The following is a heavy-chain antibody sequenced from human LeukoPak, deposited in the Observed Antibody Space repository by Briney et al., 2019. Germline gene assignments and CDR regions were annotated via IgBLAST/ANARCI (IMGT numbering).Heavy chain of an antibody. V-gene: IGHV3-21*01. CDR1: GFTFSRYS. CDR3: ARLTFGGVIGFDY. D-gene: IGHD3-16*02. CDR2: ISSSGSHM. Sequence: PGGSLRLSCAASGFTFSRYSMNGVRQAPGKGLEWVSSISSSGSHMYYADSVKGRFTISRDNAKNSLYLQMNSLRAEDTAVYYCARLTFGGVIGFDYWGQGTLVTVSS. J-gene: IGHJ4*02.